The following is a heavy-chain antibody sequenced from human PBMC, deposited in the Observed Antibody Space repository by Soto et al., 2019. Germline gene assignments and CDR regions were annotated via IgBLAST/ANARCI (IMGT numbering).Heavy chain of an antibody. CDR1: GLPVSSNY. CDR3: ARDRRIDNGYYDYYYGMDV. J-gene: IGHJ6*02. V-gene: IGHV3-53*01. CDR2: IYRGGST. D-gene: IGHD2-8*01. Sequence: GGSLRLSCAASGLPVSSNYMAWVRQAPGKGLECVSLIYRGGSTFYADSVKGRFTISRDNFKNTLWLEMNSLRAEDTAVYYCARDRRIDNGYYDYYYGMDVWGQGTTVTVSS.